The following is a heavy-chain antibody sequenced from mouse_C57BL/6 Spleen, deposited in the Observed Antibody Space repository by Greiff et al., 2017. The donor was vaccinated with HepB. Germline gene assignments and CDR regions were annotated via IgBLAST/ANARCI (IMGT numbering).Heavy chain of an antibody. CDR1: RYSFTGYY. J-gene: IGHJ4*01. CDR2: IYPYNGVS. Sequence: VQLQQSGPELVKPGASVKISCKASRYSFTGYYMHWVKQSHGNILDWIGYIYPYNGVSSYNQKFKGKATLTVDKSSSTAYMELRSLTSEDSAVYYCAAGGLRRGYYAMDYWGQGTSVTVSS. V-gene: IGHV1-31*01. CDR3: AAGGLRRGYYAMDY. D-gene: IGHD2-4*01.